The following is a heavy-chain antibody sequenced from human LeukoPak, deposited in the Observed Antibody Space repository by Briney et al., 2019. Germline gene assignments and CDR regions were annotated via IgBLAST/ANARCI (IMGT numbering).Heavy chain of an antibody. CDR3: AKDRIAVTDDLDS. J-gene: IGHJ4*02. CDR1: GFTVSSNY. V-gene: IGHV3-53*01. D-gene: IGHD6-19*01. CDR2: IYSGGST. Sequence: PGGSLRLSCAASGFTVSSNYMSWVRQAPGKGLEWVSVIYSGGSTYYADSVKGRFTISRDNSRNTLYLQMSSLTAEDTAVYYCAKDRIAVTDDLDSWGQGTLVTVSS.